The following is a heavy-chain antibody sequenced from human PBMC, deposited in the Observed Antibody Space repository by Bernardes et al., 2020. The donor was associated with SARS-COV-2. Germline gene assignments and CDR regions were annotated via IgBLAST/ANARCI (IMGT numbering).Heavy chain of an antibody. Sequence: GGSLRLSCSASGFTFSSYAMHWVRQAPGKGLEYVSAISSNGGSTYYADSVKGRFTISRDNSKNTLYLQMSSLRAEDTAVYYCVKGHSVLRFLEEHNAFDIWGQGTMVTVSS. CDR3: VKGHSVLRFLEEHNAFDI. J-gene: IGHJ3*02. CDR2: ISSNGGST. CDR1: GFTFSSYA. V-gene: IGHV3-64D*09. D-gene: IGHD3-3*01.